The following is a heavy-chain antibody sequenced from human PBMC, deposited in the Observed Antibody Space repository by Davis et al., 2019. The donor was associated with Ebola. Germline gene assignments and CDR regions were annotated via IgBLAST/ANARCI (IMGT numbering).Heavy chain of an antibody. J-gene: IGHJ4*02. CDR3: ARFQGDILTGYYTD. CDR2: INPNSGGT. D-gene: IGHD3-9*01. Sequence: ASVKVSCKASGYNFTGYYMHWVRQAPGQGLEWMGWINPNSGGTNYAQKFQGWVTMTRDTSISTAYMELSRLRSDDTAVYYCARFQGDILTGYYTDWGQGTLVTVSS. CDR1: GYNFTGYY. V-gene: IGHV1-2*04.